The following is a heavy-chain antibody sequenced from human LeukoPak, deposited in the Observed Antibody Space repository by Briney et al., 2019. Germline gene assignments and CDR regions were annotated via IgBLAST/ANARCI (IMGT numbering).Heavy chain of an antibody. J-gene: IGHJ4*02. CDR1: GFTLSSNN. D-gene: IGHD5-18*01. CDR2: IYSGGTT. V-gene: IGHV3-66*01. Sequence: GGSLRLSCAPSGFTLSSNNMSWVGQAPGKGLEWVSVIYSGGTTYYADSVKGRFTISRDNSKNTLHLQMNSLRAEDTAVYYCGGDQYSYAHAAHWGQGTLVTVSS. CDR3: GGDQYSYAHAAH.